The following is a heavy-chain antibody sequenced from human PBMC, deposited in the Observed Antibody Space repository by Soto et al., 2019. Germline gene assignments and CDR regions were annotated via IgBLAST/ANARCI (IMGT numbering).Heavy chain of an antibody. D-gene: IGHD2-15*01. Sequence: SVKVSWKASGGTFSSYAISWVRQAPGQGLEWMGGIIPIFGTANYAQKFQGRVTITADESTSTAYMELSSLRSEDTAVYYCAVVVVAATDIYYYGMDVWGQGTTVTVSS. J-gene: IGHJ6*02. V-gene: IGHV1-69*13. CDR3: AVVVVAATDIYYYGMDV. CDR2: IIPIFGTA. CDR1: GGTFSSYA.